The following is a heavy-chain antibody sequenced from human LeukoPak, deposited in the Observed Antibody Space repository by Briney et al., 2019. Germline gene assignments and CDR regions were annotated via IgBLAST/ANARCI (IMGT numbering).Heavy chain of an antibody. J-gene: IGHJ4*02. CDR3: ARDGGYSSHDY. V-gene: IGHV4-59*01. CDR2: IYYSGST. Sequence: SETLSLTCTVSGGSISSYYWTWLRQPPGKGLEWIGYIYYSGSTNYNPSLKSRVTISVDTSKNQFSLKLSSVTAADTAVYYCARDGGYSSHDYWGQGTLVTVSS. D-gene: IGHD6-19*01. CDR1: GGSISSYY.